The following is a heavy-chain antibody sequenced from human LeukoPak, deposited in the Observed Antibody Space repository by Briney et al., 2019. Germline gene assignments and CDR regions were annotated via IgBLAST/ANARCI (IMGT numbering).Heavy chain of an antibody. J-gene: IGHJ4*02. CDR3: ARSQPYYFDY. V-gene: IGHV4-59*04. Sequence: PSETLSLTCTVSGDSISSYYWGWIRQPAGRGLEWIGYIYHSGSTYYNPSLKSRVTISVDRSKNQFSLKLGSVTAADTAVYYCARSQPYYFDYWGQGTLVTVSS. CDR2: IYHSGST. CDR1: GDSISSYY.